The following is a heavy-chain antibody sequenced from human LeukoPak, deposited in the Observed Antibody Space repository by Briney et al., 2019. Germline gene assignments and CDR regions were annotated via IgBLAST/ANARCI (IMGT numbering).Heavy chain of an antibody. CDR3: ARDYDFWSGYYSPTRGYFGY. CDR2: IWYDGSDK. CDR1: GFTFSGSG. J-gene: IGHJ4*02. D-gene: IGHD3-3*01. Sequence: QPGRSLRLSCAASGFTFSGSGMHWVRQAPGKGLEGVTVIWYDGSDKYYWDCVKGRFTVYRDNSKHTLYLQIDSLRAEDTAVYYCARDYDFWSGYYSPTRGYFGYWGQGTLVTVSS. V-gene: IGHV3-33*01.